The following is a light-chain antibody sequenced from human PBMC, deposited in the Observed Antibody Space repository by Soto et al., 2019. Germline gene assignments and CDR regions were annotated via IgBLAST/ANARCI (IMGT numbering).Light chain of an antibody. CDR1: SNDVGGYNY. Sequence: QSALTQPRSVSGSPGQSLTISCTGASNDVGGYNYVSWYQQYPGKAPKLMIYDVTKRPSGVPDRFSGSKSGNTASLTISGLQAADEADYYCCSYAGNYILVFGGGTKLTVL. V-gene: IGLV2-11*01. CDR2: DVT. J-gene: IGLJ2*01. CDR3: CSYAGNYILV.